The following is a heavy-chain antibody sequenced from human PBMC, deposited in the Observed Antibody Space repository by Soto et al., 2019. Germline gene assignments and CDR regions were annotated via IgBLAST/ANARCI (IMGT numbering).Heavy chain of an antibody. CDR3: ARGGRLGYYGSVYYNWFDP. CDR2: IYHSGST. V-gene: IGHV4-30-2*01. D-gene: IGHD3-10*01. CDR1: GGSISSGGYS. J-gene: IGHJ5*02. Sequence: PSETLSLTCAVSGGSISSGGYSWSWILQPPGKSLEWIGYIYHSGSTYYNPSLKSRVTISVDRSKNQFSLKLSSVTAADTAVYYCARGGRLGYYGSVYYNWFDPWGQGTLVTVSS.